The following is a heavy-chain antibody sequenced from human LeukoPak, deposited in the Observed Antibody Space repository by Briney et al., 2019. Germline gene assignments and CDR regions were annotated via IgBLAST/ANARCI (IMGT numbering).Heavy chain of an antibody. D-gene: IGHD5-24*01. V-gene: IGHV3-21*01. CDR2: ISSSSSYI. CDR3: AREFSLEMATITFYYGMDV. J-gene: IGHJ6*02. CDR1: GFTFSSYS. Sequence: GGSLRLSCVASGFTFSSYSMNWVRQAPGEGLEWVSSISSSSSYIYYADSVKGRFTISRDNAKNSLYLQMNSLRAEDTAVYYCAREFSLEMATITFYYGMDVRGQGTTVTVSS.